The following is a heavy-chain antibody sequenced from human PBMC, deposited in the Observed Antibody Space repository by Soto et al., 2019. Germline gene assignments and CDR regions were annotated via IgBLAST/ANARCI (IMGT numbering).Heavy chain of an antibody. D-gene: IGHD3-3*01. CDR1: GYTFTSYG. J-gene: IGHJ4*02. V-gene: IGHV1-18*01. CDR3: ARDHPQLGITLSPGPVDY. Sequence: QVQLVQSGAEVKKPGASVKVSCKASGYTFTSYGISWVRQAPGQGREWMGWIRAYNGNTNYAQKLQGRVTMTTHTSPTTAYLQLSSLTSNDTAVYYCARDHPQLGITLSPGPVDYLGQGTLVTVSS. CDR2: IRAYNGNT.